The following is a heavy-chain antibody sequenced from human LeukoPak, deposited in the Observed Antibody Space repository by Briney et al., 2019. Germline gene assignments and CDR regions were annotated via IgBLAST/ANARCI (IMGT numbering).Heavy chain of an antibody. D-gene: IGHD4-17*01. V-gene: IGHV3-21*01. J-gene: IGHJ3*02. CDR3: TRDRNDYGDPDAFDI. CDR2: ITRVSTYT. CDR1: GFMFSSFA. Sequence: GGSLRHSCAASGFMFSSFAMTWVRQAPGKGLEWVSSITRVSTYTYYSESVQGRFTISRDNHKDLLYLQLNSLRGDDSGIYYCTRDRNDYGDPDAFDIWGQGKVVTVSS.